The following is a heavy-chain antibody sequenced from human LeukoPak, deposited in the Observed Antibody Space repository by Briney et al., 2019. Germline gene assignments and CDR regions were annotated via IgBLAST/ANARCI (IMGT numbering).Heavy chain of an antibody. J-gene: IGHJ4*02. D-gene: IGHD6-6*01. V-gene: IGHV3-66*01. CDR2: VYSGGST. Sequence: GGSLRLSCAASGFTVSSNYMSWVRQAPGKGLEWVSVVYSGGSTNYADSVKGRFTISRDNSKNTLYLQMNSLRVEDTAVYYCAREVETPYSSSYDYWGQGTLVTVSS. CDR1: GFTVSSNY. CDR3: AREVETPYSSSYDY.